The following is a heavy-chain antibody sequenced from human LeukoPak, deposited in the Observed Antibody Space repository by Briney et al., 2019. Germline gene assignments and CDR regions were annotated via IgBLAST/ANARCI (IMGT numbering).Heavy chain of an antibody. Sequence: ASVKVSCKASGYTFTGYFVNWVRPAPGQGLGWMGWVNPDNGVTHISQKFQGGVTMTRDTSIGTAYMELNRLTSDDTAFYYCARYSVYHGPWFPEFWGQGTLVTVSS. CDR2: VNPDNGVT. D-gene: IGHD2-8*01. CDR3: ARYSVYHGPWFPEF. J-gene: IGHJ4*02. CDR1: GYTFTGYF. V-gene: IGHV1-2*02.